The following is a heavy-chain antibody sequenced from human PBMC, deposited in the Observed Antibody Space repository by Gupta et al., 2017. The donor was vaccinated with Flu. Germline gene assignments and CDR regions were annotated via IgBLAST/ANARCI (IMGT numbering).Heavy chain of an antibody. CDR2: IYTSGST. V-gene: IGHV4-61*02. Sequence: QVQLQESDPGLVKPSQTLSLTCTVSGGSISSGSYYWSWIRQPAGKGLEWIGRIYTSGSTNYNPSLKSRVTISVDTSKNQFSLKLSSVTAADTAVYYCAREGGSSIAGTGGFDPWGQGTLVTVSS. CDR1: GGSISSGSYY. CDR3: AREGGSSIAGTGGFDP. D-gene: IGHD6-6*01. J-gene: IGHJ5*02.